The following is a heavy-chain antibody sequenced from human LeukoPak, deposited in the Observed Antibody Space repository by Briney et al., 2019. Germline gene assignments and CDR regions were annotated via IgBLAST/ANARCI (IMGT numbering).Heavy chain of an antibody. Sequence: GRSLRLSCAASGFTFSSYGMHWVRQAPGKGLEWVAVISYDGSNKYYADSVKGRFTISRDNSKNTLYLQMDSLRAEDTAVYYCAKDQSPGYYDSSGYYFPGYWGQGTLVTVSS. J-gene: IGHJ4*02. CDR1: GFTFSSYG. V-gene: IGHV3-30*18. D-gene: IGHD3-22*01. CDR2: ISYDGSNK. CDR3: AKDQSPGYYDSSGYYFPGY.